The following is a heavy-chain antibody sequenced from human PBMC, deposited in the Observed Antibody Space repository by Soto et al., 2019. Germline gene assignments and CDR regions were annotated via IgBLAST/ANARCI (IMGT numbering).Heavy chain of an antibody. V-gene: IGHV1-69*04. CDR1: GGDLTNSG. J-gene: IGHJ4*02. Sequence: QVHLVQSGAEMKKPGSSVKVSCKDSGGDLTNSGISWVRQAPGQGLEWMGGIFPLLAMVDYSQKFQGRVTITADESTNTAYMDLGSRRSEDTAVYYCAKEDAAGFKSWGQGTLVIVSS. CDR2: IFPLLAMV. CDR3: AKEDAAGFKS. D-gene: IGHD6-13*01.